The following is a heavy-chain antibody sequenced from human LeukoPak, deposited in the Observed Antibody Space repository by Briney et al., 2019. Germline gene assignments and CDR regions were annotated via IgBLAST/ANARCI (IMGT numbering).Heavy chain of an antibody. J-gene: IGHJ4*02. V-gene: IGHV4-39*01. D-gene: IGHD3-10*01. CDR3: ANLYNSGSYFGH. CDR1: GDSVSNTNYY. Sequence: SETRSLTCTVSGDSVSNTNYYWGWIRQPPGKGLEWIGTFYYSGNTYYNPSLKSRVTISVDTSKNQFSLILSSVTAADTAVYYCANLYNSGSYFGHWGQGALITVSS. CDR2: FYYSGNT.